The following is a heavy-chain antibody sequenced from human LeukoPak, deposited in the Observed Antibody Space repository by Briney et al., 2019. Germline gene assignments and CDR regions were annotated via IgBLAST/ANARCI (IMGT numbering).Heavy chain of an antibody. CDR3: ARSSPQWLVLGLNFDY. Sequence: GGSPRLSCAASGFTFSSYAMHWVRQAPGKGLEWVAVISYDGSNKYYADSVKGRFTISGQNSKNTLYLQMNSLRAEDTAVYYCARSSPQWLVLGLNFDYWGQGTVVSVSS. J-gene: IGHJ4*02. V-gene: IGHV3-30*04. D-gene: IGHD6-19*01. CDR1: GFTFSSYA. CDR2: ISYDGSNK.